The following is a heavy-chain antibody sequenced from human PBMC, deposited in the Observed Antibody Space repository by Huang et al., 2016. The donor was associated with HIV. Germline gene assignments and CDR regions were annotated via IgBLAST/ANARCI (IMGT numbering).Heavy chain of an antibody. CDR3: ARDPRIQSWLNFFYY. CDR1: GFSISSYG. J-gene: IGHJ4*02. D-gene: IGHD3-22*01. CDR2: INRDGRCT. V-gene: IGHV3-74*01. Sequence: EVQLVESGGGLVQPGGSLRLSCAASGFSISSYGMHWVCQAPGKGRVWVSRINRDGRCTSYADYVKGRCTSSRDNAKNTLYLQMNSLRAEDTAVYYCARDPRIQSWLNFFYYWGQGTLVSVSS.